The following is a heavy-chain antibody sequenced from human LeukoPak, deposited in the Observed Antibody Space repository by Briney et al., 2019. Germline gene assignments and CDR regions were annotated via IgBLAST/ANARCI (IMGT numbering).Heavy chain of an antibody. CDR1: GYTLTELS. D-gene: IGHD3-3*01. J-gene: IGHJ4*02. Sequence: ASVKVSCKVSGYTLTELSMHWVRQAPGKGLEWMGGFDPEDGETIYPQKFQGRVTMTEDTSTDTAYMELSSLRSEDTAVYYCATDLPPTPITIFGVVRYWGQGTLVTVSS. CDR2: FDPEDGET. CDR3: ATDLPPTPITIFGVVRY. V-gene: IGHV1-24*01.